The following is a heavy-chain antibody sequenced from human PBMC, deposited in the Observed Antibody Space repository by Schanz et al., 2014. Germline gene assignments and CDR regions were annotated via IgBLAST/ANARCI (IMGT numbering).Heavy chain of an antibody. CDR1: GGTFSSYA. J-gene: IGHJ4*02. CDR2: IIPILGME. Sequence: QVQLVQSGAEVKKPGSSVKVSCKASGGTFSSYAFSWVRQAPGQGLEWMGKIIPILGMENYAQKFQGRVTITADISTSTAYMELISLTSEDTAVSYCARDPQYYYGSGRGYWGQGTLVTVSS. D-gene: IGHD3-10*01. V-gene: IGHV1-69*04. CDR3: ARDPQYYYGSGRGY.